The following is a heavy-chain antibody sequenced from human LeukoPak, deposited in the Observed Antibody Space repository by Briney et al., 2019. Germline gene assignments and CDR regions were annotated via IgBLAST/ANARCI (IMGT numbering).Heavy chain of an antibody. J-gene: IGHJ4*02. Sequence: SQTLSLTCTVSGGSISSYYWSWIRQPPGKGLEWIGEINHSGSTNYNPSLKSRVTISVDTSKNQFSLKLSSVTAADTAVYYCARGRGGVTGYWGQGTLVTVSS. CDR1: GGSISSYY. CDR2: INHSGST. CDR3: ARGRGGVTGY. V-gene: IGHV4-34*01. D-gene: IGHD3-10*01.